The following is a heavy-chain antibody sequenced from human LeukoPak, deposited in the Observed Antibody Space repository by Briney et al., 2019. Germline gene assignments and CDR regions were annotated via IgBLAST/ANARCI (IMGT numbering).Heavy chain of an antibody. Sequence: PSETLSLTCAVSGYSISSGYYWGWIRQPPGTGLEWIGSIYHSGSTYYNPSLKSRVTISVDTSKNQFSLKLSSVTAADTAVHYCARDPGAMIIDASDIWGQGTMVTVSS. V-gene: IGHV4-38-2*02. CDR2: IYHSGST. CDR1: GYSISSGYY. D-gene: IGHD3-22*01. J-gene: IGHJ3*02. CDR3: ARDPGAMIIDASDI.